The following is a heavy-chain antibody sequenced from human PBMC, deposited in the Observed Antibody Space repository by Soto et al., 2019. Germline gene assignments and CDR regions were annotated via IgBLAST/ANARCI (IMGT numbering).Heavy chain of an antibody. V-gene: IGHV4-34*01. CDR1: GGSFSGYY. J-gene: IGHJ6*02. CDR3: ARAPGYSSSWYLAYYYYGMDV. D-gene: IGHD6-13*01. Sequence: SETLSLTCAVYGGSFSGYYWSWIRQPPGKGLEWIGEINHSGSTNYNPSLKSRVTISVDTSKNQFSLKLSSVTAADTAVYYCARAPGYSSSWYLAYYYYGMDVWGQGATVTVSS. CDR2: INHSGST.